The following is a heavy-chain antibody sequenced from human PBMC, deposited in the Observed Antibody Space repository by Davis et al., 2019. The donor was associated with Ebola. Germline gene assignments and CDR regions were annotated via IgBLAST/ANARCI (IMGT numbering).Heavy chain of an antibody. CDR3: ARSYHDILTGYYY. CDR2: IRPVGINT. V-gene: IGHV3-30*02. CDR1: GIFSSYSG. D-gene: IGHD3-9*01. J-gene: IGHJ4*02. Sequence: SCASSGIFSSYSGMWSSRAASGTVLEWVAFIRPVGINTYSADSVKGCFTISRDNSKNTLSLQMNSLRAEDTAVYYCARSYHDILTGYYYWGQGTLVTVSS.